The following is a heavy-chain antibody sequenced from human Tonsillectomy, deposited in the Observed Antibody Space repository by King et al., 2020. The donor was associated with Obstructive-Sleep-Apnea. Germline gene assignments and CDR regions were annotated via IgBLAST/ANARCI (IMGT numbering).Heavy chain of an antibody. V-gene: IGHV4-39*07. CDR3: AAERGTNCFDP. CDR2: ISYSGRT. CDR1: GDSISSNSHY. Sequence: QLQESGPGLVKPSETLSLTCIVSGDSISSNSHYWGWIRQPPGKGLEWIGSISYSGRTYCNPSLKSRVTISVDTSKNQFSLKLTSVTAADTAVYYWAAERGTNCFDPWGQGTLVTVSS. D-gene: IGHD1-1*01. J-gene: IGHJ5*02.